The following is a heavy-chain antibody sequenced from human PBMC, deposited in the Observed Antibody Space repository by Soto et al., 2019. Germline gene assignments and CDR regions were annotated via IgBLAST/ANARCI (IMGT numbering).Heavy chain of an antibody. D-gene: IGHD3-22*01. J-gene: IGHJ6*02. CDR1: GGSVSSSSYY. CDR2: IYYSGST. Sequence: SETLSLTCSVSGGSVSSSSYYWGWIRQPPGKGLEWIGNIYYSGSTYYNPSLKSRVSISVDKSKNQFSLKLNSVNAADTADYYCARTSYYDSTGYYNLDVWGPGTTVTVSS. V-gene: IGHV4-39*07. CDR3: ARTSYYDSTGYYNLDV.